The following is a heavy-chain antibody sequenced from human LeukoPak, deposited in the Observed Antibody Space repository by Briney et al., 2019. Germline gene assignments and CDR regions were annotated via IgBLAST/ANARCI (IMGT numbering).Heavy chain of an antibody. D-gene: IGHD6-6*01. CDR2: TSGGGGST. Sequence: PGVSLRLSCAASGFTFRNYAMSWVRQAPGKGLEWVSGTSGGGGSTYYAVSVKGRFTVSRDNSKNTLFLEMESLRADDSAIYFCARSLIRPYFDYWGQGTLLTVSS. CDR3: ARSLIRPYFDY. V-gene: IGHV3-23*01. CDR1: GFTFRNYA. J-gene: IGHJ4*02.